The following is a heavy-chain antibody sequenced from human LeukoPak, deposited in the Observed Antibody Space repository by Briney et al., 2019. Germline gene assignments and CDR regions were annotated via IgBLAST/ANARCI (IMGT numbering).Heavy chain of an antibody. CDR2: ISTSGTTI. D-gene: IGHD2-2*01. CDR1: GFTFSDYF. Sequence: GGSLRLSCAASGFTFSDYFMAWIRQAPGKGLEWVSYISTSGTTIYCVDSVKGRFTISRDNAENSLFLQMNSLRAEDTAMYYCASQYCSTTSCYVDYWGQGTLVTVSS. J-gene: IGHJ4*02. CDR3: ASQYCSTTSCYVDY. V-gene: IGHV3-11*01.